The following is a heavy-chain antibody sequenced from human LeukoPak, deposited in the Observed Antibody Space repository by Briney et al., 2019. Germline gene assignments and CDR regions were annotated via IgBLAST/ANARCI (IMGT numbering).Heavy chain of an antibody. J-gene: IGHJ5*02. CDR3: AKVMDVERTPTWFDP. CDR1: GYSFTNSW. Sequence: GESLKISCKGSGYSFTNSWIGWVRQTPGKGLEWMGIIYPGDSDDSDTRYSPSFQDHVTISANKSISTAYLQWSTLKASDTAIYYCAKVMDVERTPTWFDPWGQGTLDTVSS. D-gene: IGHD2-2*03. CDR2: IYPGDSDDSDT. V-gene: IGHV5-51*01.